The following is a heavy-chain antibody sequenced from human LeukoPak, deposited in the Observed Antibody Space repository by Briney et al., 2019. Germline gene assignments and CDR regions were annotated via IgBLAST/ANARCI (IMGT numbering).Heavy chain of an antibody. CDR2: ISWNSGSI. J-gene: IGHJ4*02. Sequence: GGSLRLSCAASGFTFDDYAMHWVRQAPGKGLERVSGISWNSGSIGYADSVKGRFTISRDNAKNSLYLQMNSLRAEDTALYYCTKTLYGDPTGYYFDYWGQGTLVTVSS. CDR1: GFTFDDYA. D-gene: IGHD4-17*01. V-gene: IGHV3-9*01. CDR3: TKTLYGDPTGYYFDY.